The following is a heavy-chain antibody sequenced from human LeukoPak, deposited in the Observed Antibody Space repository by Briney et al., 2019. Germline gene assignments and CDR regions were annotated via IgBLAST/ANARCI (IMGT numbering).Heavy chain of an antibody. V-gene: IGHV1-8*01. CDR1: GYTFTSYD. Sequence: GASVKVSCKASGYTFTSYDINWVRQATGQGLEWMGWMNPNSGNTGYAQKLQGRVTMTRNTSISTAYMELSSLRSEDTAVYYCARGRGYYYDSSGYNMGSLHYWAQGTLVTVSS. J-gene: IGHJ4*02. CDR3: ARGRGYYYDSSGYNMGSLHY. CDR2: MNPNSGNT. D-gene: IGHD3-22*01.